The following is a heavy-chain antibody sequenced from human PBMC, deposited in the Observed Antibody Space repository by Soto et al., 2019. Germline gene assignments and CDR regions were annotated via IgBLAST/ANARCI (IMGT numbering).Heavy chain of an antibody. Sequence: PSETLSLTCAVYGGSYSGYYWSWIRQPPGKGPEWIGEINHSGSTNYNPSLKSRVTISVDTSKNQFSLKLSSVTAADTAVYYCARGLRVGTTNMEDLPPNWFDPWGQGTLVTVSS. D-gene: IGHD5-12*01. V-gene: IGHV4-34*01. CDR2: INHSGST. J-gene: IGHJ5*02. CDR3: ARGLRVGTTNMEDLPPNWFDP. CDR1: GGSYSGYY.